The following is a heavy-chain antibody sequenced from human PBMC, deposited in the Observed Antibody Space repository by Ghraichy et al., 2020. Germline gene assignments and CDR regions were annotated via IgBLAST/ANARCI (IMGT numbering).Heavy chain of an antibody. CDR2: IYWEDDK. J-gene: IGHJ3*02. D-gene: IGHD3-10*01. V-gene: IGHV2-5*02. CDR3: AHIGFSYAFDM. Sequence: SGPTLVKPTQTLTLTCTFSGFSLTTRGVGVGWIRQPPGKALEWLALIYWEDDKRYSPSLKSRLTVTKDTSKNQVVITMTNMDPVDTATYYCAHIGFSYAFDMWGQGTMVTVSS. CDR1: GFSLTTRGVG.